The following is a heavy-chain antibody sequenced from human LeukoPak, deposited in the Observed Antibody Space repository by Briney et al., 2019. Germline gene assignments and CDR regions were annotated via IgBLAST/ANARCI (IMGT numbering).Heavy chain of an antibody. V-gene: IGHV5-51*01. CDR3: ARRASGWYFDH. CDR1: GYIFSSYW. D-gene: IGHD6-19*01. CDR2: IYPGDSDP. Sequence: GEPLKISCQGSGYIFSSYWIAWVRQVPGKGLEWMGVIYPGDSDPRYSPSFQGQVTFSADKSINTVYLQWSSLKASDTAMYYCARRASGWYFDHWGQGTLVTVSS. J-gene: IGHJ4*02.